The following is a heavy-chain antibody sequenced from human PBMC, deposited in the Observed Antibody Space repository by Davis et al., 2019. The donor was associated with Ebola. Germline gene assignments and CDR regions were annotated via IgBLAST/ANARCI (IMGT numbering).Heavy chain of an antibody. Sequence: GESLKISCAASGFTFSSYCMHWVRQAPGKGLEWVAVISYDGSNKYYADSVKGRFTISRDNSKNTLYLQMNSLRAEDTAVYYCASGSSGWYYYYDGMDVWGQGTTVTVSS. CDR1: GFTFSSYC. V-gene: IGHV3-30*03. CDR2: ISYDGSNK. CDR3: ASGSSGWYYYYDGMDV. D-gene: IGHD6-19*01. J-gene: IGHJ6*02.